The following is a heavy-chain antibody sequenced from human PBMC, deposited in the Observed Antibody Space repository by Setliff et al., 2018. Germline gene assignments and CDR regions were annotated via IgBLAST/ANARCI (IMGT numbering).Heavy chain of an antibody. CDR1: GYTFTSYA. V-gene: IGHV1-3*04. CDR3: ARSFSRREKFLLDY. CDR2: INTGNGNT. J-gene: IGHJ4*02. Sequence: ASVKVSCKASGYTFTSYAMHWVRQAPGQRFEWMGWINTGNGNTKYSQKFQGRFTITRDTSASTAYMELSSLRPEDTAVYYCARSFSRREKFLLDYWGQGALVTVSS.